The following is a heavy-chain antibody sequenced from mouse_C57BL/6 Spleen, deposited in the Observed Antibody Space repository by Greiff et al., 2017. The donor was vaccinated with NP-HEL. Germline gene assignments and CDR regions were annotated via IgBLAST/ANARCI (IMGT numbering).Heavy chain of an antibody. V-gene: IGHV1-72*01. CDR1: GYTFTSYW. CDR3: AGDGAY. D-gene: IGHD2-3*01. J-gene: IGHJ3*01. Sequence: QVQLQQPGAELVKPGASVKLSCKASGYTFTSYWMHLVKQRPGRGLAWIGRIDPNRCCTPYNEKVKSKATLTVDKPSSTAYMQRSSLTSEDSAVYYCAGDGAYWGQGTLVTVSA. CDR2: IDPNRCCT.